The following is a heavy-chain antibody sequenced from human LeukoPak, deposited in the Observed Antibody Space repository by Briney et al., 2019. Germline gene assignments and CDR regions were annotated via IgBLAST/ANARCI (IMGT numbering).Heavy chain of an antibody. CDR1: GXSISSYY. D-gene: IGHD4-17*01. J-gene: IGHJ4*02. V-gene: IGHV4-59*01. Sequence: PSETLSLTCTVSGXSISSYYWSWIRQPPGKGQEWIGYIYYSGSTNYNPSLKSRVTISVDTSKNQFSLKLSSVTAADTAVYYCARTTVTTGGFDYWGQGTLVTVSS. CDR2: IYYSGST. CDR3: ARTTVTTGGFDY.